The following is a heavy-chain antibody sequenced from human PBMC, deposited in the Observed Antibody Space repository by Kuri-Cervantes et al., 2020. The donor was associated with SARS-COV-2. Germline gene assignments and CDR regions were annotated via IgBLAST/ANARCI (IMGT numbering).Heavy chain of an antibody. D-gene: IGHD3-22*01. CDR2: FDPEDGET. V-gene: IGHV1-24*01. CDR3: ARVSTYYGSSGSYEGDWAEYFQH. J-gene: IGHJ1*01. Sequence: ASVKVSCKVSGYTLTELSMHWVRQAPGKGLEWMGGFDPEDGETIYAQKFQGRVTMTTDTSTSTAYMELRSLRSDDTAVYYCARVSTYYGSSGSYEGDWAEYFQHWGQGTLVTVSS. CDR1: GYTLTELS.